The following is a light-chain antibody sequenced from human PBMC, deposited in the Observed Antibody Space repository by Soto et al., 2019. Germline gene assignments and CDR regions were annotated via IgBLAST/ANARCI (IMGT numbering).Light chain of an antibody. Sequence: EIVLRQSPGTLSLSPGERATLSCRASQSVSSSYLAWYQQKPGQAPRLLINGASSRATGIPDRFSGSGSGTDCTLTISRLEPEDFAVYYCQQYGSSRFTFGPGTKVDIK. CDR2: GAS. CDR3: QQYGSSRFT. J-gene: IGKJ3*01. V-gene: IGKV3-20*01. CDR1: QSVSSSY.